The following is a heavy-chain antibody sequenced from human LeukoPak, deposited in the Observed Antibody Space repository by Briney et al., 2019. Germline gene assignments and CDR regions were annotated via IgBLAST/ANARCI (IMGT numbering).Heavy chain of an antibody. V-gene: IGHV3-74*01. D-gene: IGHD3-10*01. Sequence: GGSLRLSCAASGFTFSSYWMHWVRPAPGKGLVWVSRINSDGSSTSYADSVKGRFTISRDNAKNTLYLQVNSLRVEDTAVYYCARLAMVRGVIADYWGQGTLVTVSS. J-gene: IGHJ4*02. CDR3: ARLAMVRGVIADY. CDR1: GFTFSSYW. CDR2: INSDGSST.